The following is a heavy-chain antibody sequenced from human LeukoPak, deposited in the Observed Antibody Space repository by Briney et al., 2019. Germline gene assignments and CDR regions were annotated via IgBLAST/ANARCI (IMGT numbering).Heavy chain of an antibody. CDR1: GYTFTSYW. CDR3: ARTTAIRAFDI. CDR2: IYPGDSDT. J-gene: IGHJ3*02. D-gene: IGHD2-21*02. Sequence: KVSCKASGYTFTSYWIGWVRQMPGKGLEWMGIIYPGDSDTRYSPSFQGQVTISADKSISTAYLQWSSLKASDTAMYYCARTTAIRAFDIWGQGTMVTVSS. V-gene: IGHV5-51*01.